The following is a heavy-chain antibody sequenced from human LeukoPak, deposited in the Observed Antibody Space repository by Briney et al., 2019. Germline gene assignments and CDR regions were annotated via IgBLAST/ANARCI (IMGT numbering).Heavy chain of an antibody. Sequence: GGSLRLSCAASGFSFTTWMHWVRQAPGKGLVCVARIRGDETIATYAESVKGRFTIPRDNARNTLYLQMNSLRAEDTAVYYCARTDNLDYWGQGTPVTVSS. D-gene: IGHD2-15*01. CDR1: GFSFTTW. CDR2: IRGDETIA. J-gene: IGHJ4*02. CDR3: ARTDNLDY. V-gene: IGHV3-74*03.